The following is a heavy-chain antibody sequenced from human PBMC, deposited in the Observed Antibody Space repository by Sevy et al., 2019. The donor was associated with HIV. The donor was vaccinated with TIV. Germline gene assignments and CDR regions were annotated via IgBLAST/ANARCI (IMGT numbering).Heavy chain of an antibody. CDR1: GFTFSNCG. Sequence: GGSLRLSCAASGFTFSNCGMHWVRQAPGKGLEWVAVISYDGSIKYYAASVRGGFTISRDNSKNTLYLQMNSLRPEDTTMYFCAKDQGRLLELDYWGQGTLVTVSS. CDR3: AKDQGRLLELDY. V-gene: IGHV3-30*18. D-gene: IGHD1-7*01. J-gene: IGHJ4*02. CDR2: ISYDGSIK.